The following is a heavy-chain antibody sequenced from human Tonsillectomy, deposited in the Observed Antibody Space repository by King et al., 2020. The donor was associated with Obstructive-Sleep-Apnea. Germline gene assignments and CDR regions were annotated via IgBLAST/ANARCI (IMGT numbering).Heavy chain of an antibody. V-gene: IGHV4-31*03. J-gene: IGHJ2*01. CDR1: GGSISSGGYY. D-gene: IGHD4-23*01. Sequence: VQLQESGPGLVKPSQTLSLTCTVSGGSISSGGYYWSWIRQHPGKGLEWIGYIYYSGSTYYNPSLKSRVTISVDTSKNQFSLKLSSVTAADTAVYYCARKAPDYGGNLAVYWYFDLWGRGPLVTVSS. CDR3: ARKAPDYGGNLAVYWYFDL. CDR2: IYYSGST.